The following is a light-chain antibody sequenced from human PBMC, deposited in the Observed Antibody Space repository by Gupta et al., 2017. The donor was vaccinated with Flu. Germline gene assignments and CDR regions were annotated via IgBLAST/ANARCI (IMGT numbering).Light chain of an antibody. CDR2: GAS. J-gene: IGKJ4*01. CDR3: QQYNNWPPLT. CDR1: QTVCIN. V-gene: IGKV3-15*01. Sequence: EIVMTQSPATLSVSPGERAPLSCRASQTVCINLAWYQQKLGQAPRLLIYGASTRATGIPGRFSGGGSGTEFTLTIGSLQSEDFAFYYCQQYNNWPPLTFGGGTKVEIK.